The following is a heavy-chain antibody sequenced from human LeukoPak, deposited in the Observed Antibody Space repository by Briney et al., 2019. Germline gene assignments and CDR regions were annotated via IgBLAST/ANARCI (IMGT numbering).Heavy chain of an antibody. J-gene: IGHJ4*02. Sequence: PGGSLRLSCAASGLSRSDYYMGWIRQAPGKGLEWLSYISGNARDINYADSVKGRFTITRDNAKNSLYLQMNSLRAEDTAVYYCARTGYCSSTSCYEVRADYWGQGTLVTVSS. CDR1: GLSRSDYY. V-gene: IGHV3-11*01. D-gene: IGHD2-2*01. CDR3: ARTGYCSSTSCYEVRADY. CDR2: ISGNARDI.